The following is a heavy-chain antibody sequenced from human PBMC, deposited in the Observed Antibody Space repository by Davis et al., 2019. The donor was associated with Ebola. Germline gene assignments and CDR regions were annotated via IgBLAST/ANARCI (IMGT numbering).Heavy chain of an antibody. J-gene: IGHJ4*02. D-gene: IGHD4-17*01. V-gene: IGHV4-59*01. CDR1: GGSISPYY. CDR3: ARGVYGAFFDS. Sequence: PSETLSLTCTVSGGSISPYYWSWVRQPPGKRLEWIGYIEYSGRTEYIPSLNSRVTISVDTSKNQFSLKLRSVTAADTAVYYCARGVYGAFFDSWGQGALVTVSS. CDR2: IEYSGRT.